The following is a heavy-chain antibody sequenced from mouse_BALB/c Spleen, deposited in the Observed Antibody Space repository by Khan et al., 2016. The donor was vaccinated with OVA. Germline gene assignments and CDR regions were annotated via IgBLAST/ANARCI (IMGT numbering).Heavy chain of an antibody. Sequence: EVQLVETGPGLVKPSQSLSLTCTVTGYSITSGYGWYWIRQFSGNKLEWMGYISYSGSTNSNPSLKTRISITRNTSKNQFFLQLNSVTTEDTARDYCAITARIEYWGEGTTLTVSS. CDR3: AITARIEY. CDR1: GYSITSGYG. J-gene: IGHJ2*01. D-gene: IGHD1-2*01. CDR2: ISYSGST. V-gene: IGHV3-1*02.